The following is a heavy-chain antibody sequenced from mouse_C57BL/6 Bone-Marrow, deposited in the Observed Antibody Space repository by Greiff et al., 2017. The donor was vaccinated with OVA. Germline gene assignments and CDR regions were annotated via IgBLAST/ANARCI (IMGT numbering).Heavy chain of an antibody. D-gene: IGHD1-1*01. V-gene: IGHV14-3*01. CDR3: AFYYCGSKGY. CDR2: IDPANGNT. Sequence: EVQLQQSDAELVKPGASVKISCKVSGYTFTDHTIHWMKQRPEQGLEWIGRIDPANGNTKYAPKFQGKATITADTSSNTAYLQLSSLTSEDTAIYYCAFYYCGSKGYWGQGTTLTVSS. CDR1: GYTFTDHT. J-gene: IGHJ2*01.